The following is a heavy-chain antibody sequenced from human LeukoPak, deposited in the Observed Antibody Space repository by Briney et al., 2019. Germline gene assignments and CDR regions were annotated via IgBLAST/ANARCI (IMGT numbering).Heavy chain of an antibody. CDR3: ARRGEAMDPFDY. J-gene: IGHJ4*02. CDR1: GYSFTSYW. V-gene: IGHV5-51*01. Sequence: GESLRISCKASGYSFTSYWISWVRQMPGKGLEWMGIIYPGDSGTRYSPSFQGQVTISADKSINTAYLQWSSLKASDTAIYYCARRGEAMDPFDYWGQGTLVTVSS. CDR2: IYPGDSGT. D-gene: IGHD5-18*01.